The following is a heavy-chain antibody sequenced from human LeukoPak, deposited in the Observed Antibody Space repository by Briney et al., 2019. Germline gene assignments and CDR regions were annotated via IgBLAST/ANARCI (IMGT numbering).Heavy chain of an antibody. CDR3: AIIKVGATQPSDY. CDR1: GSSISSRSYY. CDR2: IYYSGST. D-gene: IGHD1-26*01. Sequence: SETLSLTCTVSGSSISSRSYYWSWIRQPPGKGLEWIGSIYYSGSTYYNPSLKSRVTISVDTSKNQFSLKLSSVTAADTAVYYCAIIKVGATQPSDYWGQGTLVTVSS. V-gene: IGHV4-39*01. J-gene: IGHJ4*02.